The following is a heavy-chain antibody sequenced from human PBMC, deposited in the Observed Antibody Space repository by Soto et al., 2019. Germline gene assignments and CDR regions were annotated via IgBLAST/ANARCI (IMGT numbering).Heavy chain of an antibody. CDR2: ISYDGSNK. Sequence: ESGGGVVQPGRSLRLSCAASGFTFSSYAMHWVRQAPGKGLEWVAVISYDGSNKYYADSVKGRFTISRDNSKNTLYLQMNSLRAEDTGVYYCARPLWRNDYNWGYFDLWGRGTLVTVSS. CDR1: GFTFSSYA. V-gene: IGHV3-30-3*01. J-gene: IGHJ2*01. D-gene: IGHD4-4*01. CDR3: ARPLWRNDYNWGYFDL.